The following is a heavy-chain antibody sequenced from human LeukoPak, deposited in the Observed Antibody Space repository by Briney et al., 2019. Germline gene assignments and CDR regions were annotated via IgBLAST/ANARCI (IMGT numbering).Heavy chain of an antibody. Sequence: GGSLRLSCAASGFTFSSYWMNWVRRAPGKGLKWVANIKRDGNEKNYVDSVKGRFSISRDNAKNSLYLQMDSLRAEDTAVYYCAKEGAYPIITYDSWGQGALVTVSS. CDR2: IKRDGNEK. CDR1: GFTFSSYW. CDR3: AKEGAYPIITYDS. J-gene: IGHJ5*01. V-gene: IGHV3-7*01. D-gene: IGHD3-10*01.